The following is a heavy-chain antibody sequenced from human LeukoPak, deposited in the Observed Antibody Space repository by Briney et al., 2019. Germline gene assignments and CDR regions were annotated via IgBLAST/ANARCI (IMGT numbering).Heavy chain of an antibody. J-gene: IGHJ5*02. D-gene: IGHD3-3*01. CDR1: GYTFTSYG. CDR2: ISAYNGNT. V-gene: IGHV1-18*01. Sequence: ASVKVSCKASGYTFTSYGISWVRQAPGQGLEWMGWISAYNGNTNYAQKLQGRVTITTDTSTSTAYMELRSLRSDDTAVYYCARSRDFWSGSSNWFDPWGQGTLVTVSS. CDR3: ARSRDFWSGSSNWFDP.